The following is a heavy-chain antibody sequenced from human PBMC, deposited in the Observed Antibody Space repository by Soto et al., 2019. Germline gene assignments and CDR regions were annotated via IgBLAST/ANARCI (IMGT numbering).Heavy chain of an antibody. CDR3: AGFSGYDAFDI. V-gene: IGHV4-59*01. Sequence: QVQLQESGPGLVKPSETLSLTCTVSGGSISSYYWSWIRQPPGKGLEWIGYIYYSGSTNYNPSLKSRVTISVDTSKNQFSLKLSSVTAADTAVYYCAGFSGYDAFDIWGQGTMVTVSS. D-gene: IGHD5-12*01. CDR2: IYYSGST. J-gene: IGHJ3*02. CDR1: GGSISSYY.